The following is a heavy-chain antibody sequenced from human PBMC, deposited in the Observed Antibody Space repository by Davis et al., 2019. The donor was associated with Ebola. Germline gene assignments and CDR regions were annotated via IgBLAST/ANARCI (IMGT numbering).Heavy chain of an antibody. CDR2: IYSCDSDT. CDR1: GYPFPNYC. Sequence: GESLKISCKGSGYPFPNYCIAWVRQMPGKGLEWMWIIYSCDSDTRISPSFQGHVTISADRSIDTAYMRLNSLKASDTGMYYCARRGGSYIRQGFFFESWGQGTLVTVSA. CDR3: ARRGGSYIRQGFFFES. V-gene: IGHV5-51*01. D-gene: IGHD1-26*01. J-gene: IGHJ4*02.